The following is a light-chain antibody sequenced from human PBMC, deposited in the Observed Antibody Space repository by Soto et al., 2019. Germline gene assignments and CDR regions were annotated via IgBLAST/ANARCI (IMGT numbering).Light chain of an antibody. J-gene: IGKJ5*01. CDR1: QILVHTNGNTN. CDR2: VGS. CDR3: MQALHTPIT. Sequence: DIVMAQSPPSLPVSPGEPPSLSCRASQILVHTNGNTNLDWYLQKAGQSPKLXIYVGSNRASGVPDRFSGSGSGTDFTLKISRVEAEDVGLYYCMQALHTPITFGQGTRLEIK. V-gene: IGKV2-28*01.